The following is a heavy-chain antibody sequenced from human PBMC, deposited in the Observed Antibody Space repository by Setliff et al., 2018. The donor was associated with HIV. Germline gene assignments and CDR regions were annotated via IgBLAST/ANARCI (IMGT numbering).Heavy chain of an antibody. V-gene: IGHV4-59*01. CDR2: IHYTGSV. CDR3: ARHAGASFDS. CDR1: GDSLNGFY. Sequence: ETLSLTCHVSGDSLNGFYWSWIRQSPARGLEWIGYIHYTGSVLYSSSLNGRVTIFLDTSRNQFSLTLTSLTPADTAVYYCARHAGASFDSWGQGSLVTVSS. D-gene: IGHD2-2*01. J-gene: IGHJ4*02.